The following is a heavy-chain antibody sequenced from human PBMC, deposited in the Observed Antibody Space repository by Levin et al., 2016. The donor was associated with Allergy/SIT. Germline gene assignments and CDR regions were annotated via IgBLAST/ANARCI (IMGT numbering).Heavy chain of an antibody. J-gene: IGHJ4*02. Sequence: SETLSLTCTVSGASIIISDYYCGWIRQSPGKGLEWVGSIVQSGNTHYNPPLMSRLTMSVDTSKNQFSLKLRSVTAADTAVYYCANHFDRGDQVWGQGVLVTVSS. V-gene: IGHV4-39*01. CDR1: GASIIISDYY. D-gene: IGHD2-21*02. CDR2: IVQSGNT. CDR3: ANHFDRGDQV.